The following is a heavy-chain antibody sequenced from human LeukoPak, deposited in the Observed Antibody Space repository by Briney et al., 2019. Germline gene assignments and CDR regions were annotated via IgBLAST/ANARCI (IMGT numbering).Heavy chain of an antibody. V-gene: IGHV3-30*18. Sequence: GGSLRLSCAVSGFTFNSYGMHWVRQAPGKGLGWVAAISHDGGKTYYGDSVKGRFTISRDNSENTLYLQMNSLRPEDTAMYYCAKDAGQWQNWNWFAPWGQGTLVIVSS. J-gene: IGHJ5*02. CDR1: GFTFNSYG. D-gene: IGHD6-19*01. CDR3: AKDAGQWQNWNWFAP. CDR2: ISHDGGKT.